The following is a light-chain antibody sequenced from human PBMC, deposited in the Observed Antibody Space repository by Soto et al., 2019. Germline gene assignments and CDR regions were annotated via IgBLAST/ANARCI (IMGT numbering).Light chain of an antibody. CDR2: EAS. CDR3: QQYVNLPLT. J-gene: IGKJ4*01. CDR1: QDIMKY. Sequence: DIEMTQSPSSLSASVGDSVTITCQASQDIMKYLNWYQQKPGKAPKLLIYEASSLETGVPSRFSGRGFGTHFTFTISSLQPEDFATYYCQQYVNLPLTFGGGTKVEVK. V-gene: IGKV1-33*01.